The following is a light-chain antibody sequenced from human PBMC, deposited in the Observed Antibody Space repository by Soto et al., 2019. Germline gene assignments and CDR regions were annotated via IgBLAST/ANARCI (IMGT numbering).Light chain of an antibody. CDR3: CSYAASSALWV. CDR2: EVS. Sequence: QSALTQPASVSGSPGQSITISCTGTSSDVGDYKYVSWYQQHPGKAPKLIIYEVSNRPSGISNRFSGSKSGNTASLTISGLQAEDEANYYCCSYAASSALWVFGGGTKVTVL. V-gene: IGLV2-14*01. CDR1: SSDVGDYKY. J-gene: IGLJ3*02.